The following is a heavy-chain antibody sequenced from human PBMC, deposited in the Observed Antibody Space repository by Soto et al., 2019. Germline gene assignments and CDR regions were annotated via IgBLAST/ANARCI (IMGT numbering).Heavy chain of an antibody. D-gene: IGHD3-22*01. CDR3: ARGPYYDSSGPPSY. Sequence: ASVKVSCKASGYTFTSYAMHWVRQAPGQGLEWMGWMNPNSGNTGYAQKFQGRVTMTRNTSISTAYMELSSLRSEDTAVYYCARGPYYDSSGPPSYWGQGTLVTVSS. J-gene: IGHJ4*02. V-gene: IGHV1-8*02. CDR1: GYTFTSYA. CDR2: MNPNSGNT.